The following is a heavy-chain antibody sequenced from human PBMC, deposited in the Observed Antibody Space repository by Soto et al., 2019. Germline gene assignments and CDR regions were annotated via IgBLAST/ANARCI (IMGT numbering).Heavy chain of an antibody. Sequence: SLRLSRAAAEVTISSYSMNWVSKAPGKGLEWVSYISSSSSTIYYADSVKGRFTISRDNAKNSLYLQMNSLRDEVTAVYYCATFPRGSGYFDYWGQGTLVTVSS. V-gene: IGHV3-48*02. CDR1: EVTISSYS. D-gene: IGHD6-19*01. J-gene: IGHJ4*02. CDR3: ATFPRGSGYFDY. CDR2: ISSSSSTI.